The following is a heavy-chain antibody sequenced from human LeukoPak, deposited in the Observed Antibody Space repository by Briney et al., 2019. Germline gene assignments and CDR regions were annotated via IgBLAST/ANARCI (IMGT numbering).Heavy chain of an antibody. CDR1: GDSISSFH. CDR2: IYTSGST. V-gene: IGHV4-4*07. J-gene: IGHJ4*02. D-gene: IGHD4-11*01. CDR3: AREGDYSLDY. Sequence: SETLSLTCTVSGDSISSFHWSWIRQPAGKGLEWIGRIYTSGSTNYNPSLKSRVTISVDTSKNQFSLKLSSVTAADTAVYYCAREGDYSLDYWGQGTLVTVSS.